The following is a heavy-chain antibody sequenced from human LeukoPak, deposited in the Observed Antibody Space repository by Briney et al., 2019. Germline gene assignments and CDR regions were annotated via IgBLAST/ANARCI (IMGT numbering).Heavy chain of an antibody. CDR3: ARHLGGYSGYDYPFDY. CDR2: INHSGST. Sequence: SETLSLTCAVYGGSFSGYYWSWIRQPPGKGLEWIGEINHSGSTTYNPSLKSRVTISVDTSKNQFSLRLSSLTAADTAMYYCARHLGGYSGYDYPFDYWGQGTLVTVSS. V-gene: IGHV4-34*01. D-gene: IGHD5-12*01. CDR1: GGSFSGYY. J-gene: IGHJ4*02.